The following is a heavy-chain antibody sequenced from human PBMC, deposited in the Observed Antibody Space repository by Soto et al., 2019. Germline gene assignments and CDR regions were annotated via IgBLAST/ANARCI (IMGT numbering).Heavy chain of an antibody. CDR3: ARIAMPARPRWYNWFDP. V-gene: IGHV1-8*02. Sequence: QEQLVQSAAEVKKPGASVKVSCMTSGYTFNDYEINWVRHATGQGLEGIGWMNPNSGGTGYAQRFQGRATMTTRSSLHPAYLELSSLTSDDTAVYYCARIAMPARPRWYNWFDPWGQGTLVTVAS. CDR1: GYTFNDYE. J-gene: IGHJ5*02. CDR2: MNPNSGGT. D-gene: IGHD2-2*01.